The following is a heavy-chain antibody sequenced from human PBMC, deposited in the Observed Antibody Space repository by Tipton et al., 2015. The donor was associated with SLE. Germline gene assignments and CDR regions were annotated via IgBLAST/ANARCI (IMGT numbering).Heavy chain of an antibody. Sequence: LRLSCTVSGGSLNSYYWNWIRLPPGKGLEWIGYIFYAGSTNYNPSLRSRVTISVDTSKNQFSLKLSSVTAADTAVYYCARLFSPTPYGDYVYFDYWGQGTLVTVSS. CDR3: ARLFSPTPYGDYVYFDY. D-gene: IGHD4-17*01. V-gene: IGHV4-59*01. J-gene: IGHJ4*02. CDR2: IFYAGST. CDR1: GGSLNSYY.